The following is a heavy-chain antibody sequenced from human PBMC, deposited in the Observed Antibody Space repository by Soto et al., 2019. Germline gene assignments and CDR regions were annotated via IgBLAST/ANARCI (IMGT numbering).Heavy chain of an antibody. V-gene: IGHV4-30-2*01. CDR1: GGSSISYS. CDR3: ARGEVVALGY. Sequence: TLSHTCTVSGGSSISYSWSWIRQPTGKGLEWIGYIYHSGSTYYNPSLKSRVTILVDRSKNQFSLKLSSVTAADTAVYYCARGEVVALGYWGQGTLVTVSS. D-gene: IGHD2-15*01. J-gene: IGHJ4*02. CDR2: IYHSGST.